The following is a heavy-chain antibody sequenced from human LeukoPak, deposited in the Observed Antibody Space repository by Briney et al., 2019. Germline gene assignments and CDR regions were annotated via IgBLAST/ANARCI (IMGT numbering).Heavy chain of an antibody. CDR2: IYYSGST. D-gene: IGHD1-1*01. Sequence: SETLSLTCTVSGGSINSYCWSWIRQPPGKGLEWIGYIYYSGSTNYNPSLKSRVTILVDTSKNQFSLKLSSVTAADTAVYYCARVGDWNDLVYWGQGILVTVSS. CDR1: GGSINSYC. CDR3: ARVGDWNDLVY. V-gene: IGHV4-59*01. J-gene: IGHJ4*02.